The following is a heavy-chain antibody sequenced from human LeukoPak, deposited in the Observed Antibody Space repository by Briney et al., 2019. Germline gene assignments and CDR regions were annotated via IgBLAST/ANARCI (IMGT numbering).Heavy chain of an antibody. V-gene: IGHV4-38-2*02. J-gene: IGHJ4*02. CDR1: GGSISSGYF. Sequence: SETLSLTCTVSGGSISSGYFWGWIRQPPGKGLEWIGSIFHSGSAYYNPSLKSRVTISVDTSKNQFSLKLSSVTAADTAVYYCARAGDGYDYWGQGTLVTVSS. CDR3: ARAGDGYDY. CDR2: IFHSGSA. D-gene: IGHD5-24*01.